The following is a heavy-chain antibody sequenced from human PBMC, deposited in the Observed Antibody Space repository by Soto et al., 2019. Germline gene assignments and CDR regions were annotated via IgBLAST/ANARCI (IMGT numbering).Heavy chain of an antibody. CDR1: GGTFSSYA. CDR2: IIPIFGTA. V-gene: IGHV1-69*13. Sequence: ASVKVSCKASGGTFSSYAISWVRQAPGQGLEWMGGIIPIFGTANYAQKFQGGVTITADESTSTAYMELGSLRSEDTAVYYCARVGPYYGSGLFHYYGMDVWGQGTTVTVSS. CDR3: ARVGPYYGSGLFHYYGMDV. D-gene: IGHD3-10*01. J-gene: IGHJ6*02.